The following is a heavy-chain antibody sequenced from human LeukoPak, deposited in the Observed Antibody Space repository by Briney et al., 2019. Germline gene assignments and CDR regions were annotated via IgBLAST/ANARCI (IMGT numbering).Heavy chain of an antibody. V-gene: IGHV1-2*02. J-gene: IGHJ4*02. CDR2: INPNTGDT. D-gene: IGHD2-15*01. CDR3: ARDERFCNGDNHYPDLGY. CDR1: GYTFTGYY. Sequence: ASVKVSCKASGYTFTGYYFFWVRQAPGQGLEWMGWINPNTGDTRYGQKFQGRVTLTRDTSIRTTYMELSSLRSDDTAVYYCARDERFCNGDNHYPDLGYWGQRTLVTVSS.